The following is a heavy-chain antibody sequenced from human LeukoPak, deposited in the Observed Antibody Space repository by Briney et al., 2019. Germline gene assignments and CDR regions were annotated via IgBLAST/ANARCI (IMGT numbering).Heavy chain of an antibody. Sequence: ASVKVSCKASGYTFTGYYMHWVRQAPGQGLEWMGCINHDSGGTNYALKFQGRVTMTRDTSISTAYMELSRLRSDDTAVYYCERASVVPAAMNAHNWFDPWGQGTLVTVSS. CDR2: INHDSGGT. J-gene: IGHJ5*02. D-gene: IGHD2-2*01. V-gene: IGHV1-2*02. CDR3: ERASVVPAAMNAHNWFDP. CDR1: GYTFTGYY.